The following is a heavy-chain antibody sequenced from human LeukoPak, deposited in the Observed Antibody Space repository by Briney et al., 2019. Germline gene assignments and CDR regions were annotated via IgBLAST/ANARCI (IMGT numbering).Heavy chain of an antibody. CDR1: GLTFNTYW. Sequence: PGAALRLSCAASGLTFNTYWMGWIRQAPGKGLEWVASIKPDGSDKRYVDSVKGRFTVSRDNPKTSVFLQMNSLRAEDTAVYYCASQTGAKAFDFWGQGILVTVSS. J-gene: IGHJ4*02. CDR3: ASQTGAKAFDF. V-gene: IGHV3-7*05. D-gene: IGHD1-14*01. CDR2: IKPDGSDK.